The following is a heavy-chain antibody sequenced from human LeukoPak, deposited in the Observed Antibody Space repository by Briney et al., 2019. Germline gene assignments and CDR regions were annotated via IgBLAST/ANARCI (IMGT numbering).Heavy chain of an antibody. V-gene: IGHV1-46*01. CDR1: GYTFTNYY. J-gene: IGHJ4*02. D-gene: IGHD5-24*01. CDR2: IHPRGGSA. Sequence: ASVKVSCKASGYTFTNYYIHWVRQAPGQGPEWMGIIHPRGGSARYAQRFQGRVSMTRDTSTSTVYMELSRLGSEDTAVYYCARALVDGYKELGYWGQGTLVTVSS. CDR3: ARALVDGYKELGY.